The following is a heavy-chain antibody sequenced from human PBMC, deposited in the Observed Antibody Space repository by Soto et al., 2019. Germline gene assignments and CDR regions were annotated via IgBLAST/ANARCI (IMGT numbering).Heavy chain of an antibody. D-gene: IGHD3-16*01. CDR1: GETICTYD. CDR2: IYYTGST. V-gene: IGHV4-59*07. CDR3: ARALSCAYDSCAFDP. Sequence: PSYTLALSCTVSGETICTYDGSGMRKPPGKGLEWIVFIYYTGSTNYNPSLKSRVTLSLDTSKNQFSLKLSSVTAADTAVYYCARALSCAYDSCAFDPWGQGTLVTVSS. J-gene: IGHJ5*02.